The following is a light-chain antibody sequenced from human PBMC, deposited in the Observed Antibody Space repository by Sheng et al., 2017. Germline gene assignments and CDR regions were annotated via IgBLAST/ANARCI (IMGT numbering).Light chain of an antibody. CDR2: AAS. CDR1: QDITNS. CDR3: QQYYTYPPYT. J-gene: IGKJ2*01. V-gene: IGKV1-NL1*01. Sequence: IQMTQSPSSLSASVGDRVTITCRASQDITNSLVWYQQKPGKAPKLLLYAASRLESGVPSRFSGSGSVADYTLTISNLQPEDFATYYCQQYYTYPPYTFGQGTKLEI.